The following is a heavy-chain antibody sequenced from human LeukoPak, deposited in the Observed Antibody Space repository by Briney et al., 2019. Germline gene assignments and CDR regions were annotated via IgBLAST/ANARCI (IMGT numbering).Heavy chain of an antibody. CDR1: GFTFSRYS. V-gene: IGHV3-21*05. J-gene: IGHJ5*02. CDR2: INTDSSDI. CDR3: AIDTFQPLLIYS. D-gene: IGHD2-2*01. Sequence: GSLLLSCAASGFTFSRYSMNWGRQAPGKGLEGVSYINTDSSDIHYADSGKGRLTISRDNARNTLYLQLSSLRAEDSVFYYCAIDTFQPLLIYSWGQATLVTLSS.